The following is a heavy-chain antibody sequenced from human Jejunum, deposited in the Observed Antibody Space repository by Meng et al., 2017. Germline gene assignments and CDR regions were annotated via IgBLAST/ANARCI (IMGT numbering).Heavy chain of an antibody. Sequence: QVQVGQCGAEVKKPGASVKVSCKASGYTFTTYAMHWVRQAPGQRLEWMGWINAGNGNTKYSQKFQGRVTITRDTSASTAYMELNNLRSEDTAVYFCARLHSSSSGEVFDYWGQGTLVTVSS. CDR2: INAGNGNT. V-gene: IGHV1-3*01. D-gene: IGHD6-6*01. CDR1: GYTFTTYA. CDR3: ARLHSSSSGEVFDY. J-gene: IGHJ4*02.